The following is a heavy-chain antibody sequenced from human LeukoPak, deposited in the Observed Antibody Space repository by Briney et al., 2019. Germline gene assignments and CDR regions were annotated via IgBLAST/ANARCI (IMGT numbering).Heavy chain of an antibody. D-gene: IGHD3-10*01. CDR3: AGDRRYYGSGSPPIY. CDR1: GYTFTNYY. Sequence: ASVKVSCKASGYTFTNYYMHWVRQAPGQGLEWLGLINPSGGSTSYAQKFQGRVTMTRDTSTSTVYMELSSLRSEDTAVYYCAGDRRYYGSGSPPIYWGQGTLVTVSS. CDR2: INPSGGST. V-gene: IGHV1-46*01. J-gene: IGHJ4*02.